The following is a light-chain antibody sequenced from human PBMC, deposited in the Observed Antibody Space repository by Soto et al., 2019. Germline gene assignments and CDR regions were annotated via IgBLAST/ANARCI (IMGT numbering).Light chain of an antibody. Sequence: EIVMTQSPATLSVSPGEKATLSCRASQSVSSNLAWYQHKPGQAPRLLIHGASSRATGIPARFSGSGSGTEFTLTISSLQSEDFAVYYCQQYNNWPPWTFGQGTKVEI. J-gene: IGKJ1*01. V-gene: IGKV3-15*01. CDR1: QSVSSN. CDR2: GAS. CDR3: QQYNNWPPWT.